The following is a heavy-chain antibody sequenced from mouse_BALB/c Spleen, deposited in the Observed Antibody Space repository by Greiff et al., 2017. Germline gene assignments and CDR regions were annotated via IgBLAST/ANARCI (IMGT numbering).Heavy chain of an antibody. CDR2: ISSGGGST. J-gene: IGHJ3*01. D-gene: IGHD2-4*01. CDR3: ARHGDYDDAWFAY. V-gene: IGHV5-12-1*01. Sequence: VQLKESGGGLVKPGGSLKLSCAASGFAFSGYDMSWVRQTPEKRLEWVAYISSGGGSTYYPDTVKGRFTISRDNAKNTLYLQMSSLKSEDTAMYYCARHGDYDDAWFAYWGQGTLVTVSA. CDR1: GFAFSGYD.